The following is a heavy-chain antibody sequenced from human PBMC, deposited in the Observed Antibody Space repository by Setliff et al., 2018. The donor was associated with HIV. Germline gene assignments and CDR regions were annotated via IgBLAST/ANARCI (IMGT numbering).Heavy chain of an antibody. J-gene: IGHJ3*01. CDR2: IYHSGST. V-gene: IGHV4-38-2*01. CDR1: GFSISSGYY. CDR3: ARVQMAYAAFDV. D-gene: IGHD4-17*01. Sequence: PSETLSLTCAVSGFSISSGYYWGWIRQPPGKGLEWIGTIYHSGSTYYSPSLMSRVTISVDTSKNQISLKLNSVTAADTAVYYCARVQMAYAAFDVWGQGTMVTVSS.